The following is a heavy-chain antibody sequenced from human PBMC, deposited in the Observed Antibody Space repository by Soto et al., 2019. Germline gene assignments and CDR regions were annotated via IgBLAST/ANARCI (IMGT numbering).Heavy chain of an antibody. V-gene: IGHV1-69*06. CDR2: IIPIFGTA. CDR3: ARDFSSTSCSGY. D-gene: IGHD2-2*01. CDR1: GGTFSSYA. Sequence: QVQLVQSGAEVKKPGSSVKVSCKASGGTFSSYAISWVRQAPGQGLEWMGGIIPIFGTANYAQKVQGRVTITADKSTSTAYMELSSLRSEATAVYYCARDFSSTSCSGYWGQGTLVTVSS. J-gene: IGHJ4*02.